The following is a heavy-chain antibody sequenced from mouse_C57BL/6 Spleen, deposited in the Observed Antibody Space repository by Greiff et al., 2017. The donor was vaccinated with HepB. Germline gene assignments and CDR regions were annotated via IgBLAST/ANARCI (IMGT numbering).Heavy chain of an antibody. CDR3: ARSPPFYGSSYEYFDV. D-gene: IGHD1-1*01. CDR2: INPGSGGT. Sequence: VKLMESGAELVRPGTSVKVSCKASGYAFTNYLIEWVKQRPGQGLEWIGVINPGSGGTNYNEKFKGKATLTADKSSSTAYMQLSSLTSEDSAVYFCARSPPFYGSSYEYFDVWGTGTTVTVSS. V-gene: IGHV1-54*01. J-gene: IGHJ1*03. CDR1: GYAFTNYL.